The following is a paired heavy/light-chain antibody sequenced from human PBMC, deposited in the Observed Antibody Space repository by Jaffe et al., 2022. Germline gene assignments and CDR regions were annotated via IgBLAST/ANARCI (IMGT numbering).Light chain of an antibody. V-gene: IGKV1-6*01. CDR3: LQDYNYPRT. CDR1: QDIRNE. CDR2: AAS. Sequence: AIQMTQSPSSLSASVGDRVTITCRASQDIRNELGWYQQRPGKAPKFLIYAASSLQSGVPSRFSGSGSGTDFTLTISSLQPEDFATYYCLQDYNYPRTFGQGTKLEIK. J-gene: IGKJ2*01.
Heavy chain of an antibody. J-gene: IGHJ3*01. CDR3: VRDDDYGSGNFYYDAFNV. D-gene: IGHD3-10*01. Sequence: EVQLVESGGDLVQPGGSLRLSCAASGFTFSNYWMTWVRQAPGKGLEWVANIFQDGSEKHYLDSVKGRFTISRDNTKNSLYLQMNSLRAEDTAVYYCVRDDDYGSGNFYYDAFNVWGQGTMVTVSS. CDR2: IFQDGSEK. CDR1: GFTFSNYW. V-gene: IGHV3-7*01.